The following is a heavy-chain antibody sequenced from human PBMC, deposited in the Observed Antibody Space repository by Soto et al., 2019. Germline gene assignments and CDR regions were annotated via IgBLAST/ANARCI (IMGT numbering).Heavy chain of an antibody. Sequence: QVQLVQSGAEVRKPGSSVKVSCKGSGGTFSTHAISWVRQAPGQGLEWMGGIIPIFGTANHAQKFQGRVTIIADESTSTAYMELSILRSEDTAIYYCARGWGYESSDYYYAYWGQGTLVIVSS. J-gene: IGHJ4*02. V-gene: IGHV1-69*01. D-gene: IGHD3-22*01. CDR2: IIPIFGTA. CDR1: GGTFSTHA. CDR3: ARGWGYESSDYYYAY.